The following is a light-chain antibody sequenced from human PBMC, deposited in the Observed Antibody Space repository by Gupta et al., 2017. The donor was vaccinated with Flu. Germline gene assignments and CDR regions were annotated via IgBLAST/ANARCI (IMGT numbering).Light chain of an antibody. CDR1: QSIVIC. CDR2: KTS. Sequence: GDRVTIPYRASQSIVICLSWYQQKPGGAPKLLVYKTSSLESGVTSRFSGSGSEIEFTITIRGLQHAEFANYYCHKYDSYPLTFGGGTKVEIK. V-gene: IGKV1-5*03. J-gene: IGKJ4*01. CDR3: HKYDSYPLT.